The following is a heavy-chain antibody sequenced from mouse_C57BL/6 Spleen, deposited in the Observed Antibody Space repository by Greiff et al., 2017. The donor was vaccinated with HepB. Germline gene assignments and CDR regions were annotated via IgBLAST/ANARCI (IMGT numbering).Heavy chain of an antibody. D-gene: IGHD4-1*01. Sequence: DVMLVESGEGLVKPGGSLKLSCAASGFTFSSYAMSWVRQTPEKRLEWVAYISSGGDYIYYADTVKGRFTISRDNARNTLYLQMSSLKSEDTAMYYCTRDHLGIWFAYWGQGTLVTVSA. CDR3: TRDHLGIWFAY. J-gene: IGHJ3*01. V-gene: IGHV5-9-1*02. CDR2: ISSGGDYI. CDR1: GFTFSSYA.